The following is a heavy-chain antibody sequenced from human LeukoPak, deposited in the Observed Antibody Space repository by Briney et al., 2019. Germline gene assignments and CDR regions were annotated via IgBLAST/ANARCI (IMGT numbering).Heavy chain of an antibody. CDR3: ARDGPQLWYDFYYYYYMDV. Sequence: PGGSLRLSCAASGFTFSSYSMNWVRQAPGKGLEWVSSISSSSSYIYYADSVKGRFTISRDNAKNSLYLQMNSLRAEDTAVYYCARDGPQLWYDFYYYYYMDVWGKGTTVTVSS. CDR1: GFTFSSYS. CDR2: ISSSSSYI. V-gene: IGHV3-21*01. D-gene: IGHD5-18*01. J-gene: IGHJ6*03.